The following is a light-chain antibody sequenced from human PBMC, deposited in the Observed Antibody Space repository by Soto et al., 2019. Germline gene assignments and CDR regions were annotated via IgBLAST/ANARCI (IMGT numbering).Light chain of an antibody. Sequence: QSVLTQPPSVSGAPGQRVTISCTESSSNIGAGYDVHWYQQLPGTAPKLLIYGNSNRPSGVPDRFSGSKSGTSASLAITGLQAEDEAGYYCQSYDSSLTSWVFGGGTKLTVL. CDR3: QSYDSSLTSWV. V-gene: IGLV1-40*01. CDR2: GNS. J-gene: IGLJ3*02. CDR1: SSNIGAGYD.